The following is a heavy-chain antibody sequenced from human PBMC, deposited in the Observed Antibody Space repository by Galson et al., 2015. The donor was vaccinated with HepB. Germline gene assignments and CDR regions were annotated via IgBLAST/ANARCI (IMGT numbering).Heavy chain of an antibody. CDR3: ARVKNYYDSSGYRYYYFDY. CDR2: IIPILGIA. V-gene: IGHV1-69*02. D-gene: IGHD3-22*01. Sequence: SVKVSCKASGGTFSSYTISWVRQAPGQGLEWMGRIIPILGIANYAQKFQGRVTITADKSTSTAYMELSSLRSENTAVYYCARVKNYYDSSGYRYYYFDYWGQGTLVTVPS. CDR1: GGTFSSYT. J-gene: IGHJ4*02.